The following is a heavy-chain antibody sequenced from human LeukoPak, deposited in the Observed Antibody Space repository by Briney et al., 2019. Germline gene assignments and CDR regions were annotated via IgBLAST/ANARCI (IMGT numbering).Heavy chain of an antibody. D-gene: IGHD6-13*01. CDR1: GGSISSYC. CDR3: ARVRAYSSSWYSRDYGMDV. V-gene: IGHV4-59*01. Sequence: SETLSLTCTVSGGSISSYCWSWIRQPPGKGLEWIGYIYYSGSTNYNPSLKCRVTISVDTSKNQFSLKLSSVTAADTAVYYCARVRAYSSSWYSRDYGMDVWGQGTTVTVSS. CDR2: IYYSGST. J-gene: IGHJ6*02.